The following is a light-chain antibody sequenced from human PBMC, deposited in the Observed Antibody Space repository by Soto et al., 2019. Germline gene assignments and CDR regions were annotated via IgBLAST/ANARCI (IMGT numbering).Light chain of an antibody. J-gene: IGKJ1*01. V-gene: IGKV1-39*01. CDR1: QSISTY. CDR3: QQSYDMPWT. CDR2: AAY. Sequence: DIQMTQSPSSLSASVGDTVTITCRASQSISTYLTWYQQKPGKAPKLLIYAAYTLQSGVPSRFSGSGSVTDFTLTISSLQPEDFAAYYCQQSYDMPWTFGQGTKVEIK.